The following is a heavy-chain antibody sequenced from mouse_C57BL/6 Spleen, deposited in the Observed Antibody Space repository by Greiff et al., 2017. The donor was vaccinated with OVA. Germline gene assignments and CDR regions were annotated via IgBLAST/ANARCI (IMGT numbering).Heavy chain of an antibody. V-gene: IGHV5-12*01. D-gene: IGHD1-1*01. CDR3: ARQITTVVSGYFDV. CDR2: ISNGGGST. J-gene: IGHJ1*03. CDR1: GFTFSDYY. Sequence: EVMLVESGGGLVQPGGSLKLSCAASGFTFSDYYMYWVRQTPEKRLEWVAYISNGGGSTYYPDTVKGRFTISRDNAKNTLYLQMSRLKSEDTAMYYCARQITTVVSGYFDVWGTGTTVTVSS.